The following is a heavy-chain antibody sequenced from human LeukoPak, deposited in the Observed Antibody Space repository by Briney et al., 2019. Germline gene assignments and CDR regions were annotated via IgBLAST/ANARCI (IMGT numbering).Heavy chain of an antibody. V-gene: IGHV3-64D*06. D-gene: IGHD3-10*01. CDR3: VKGRRSYYGSGSYSRYYYGMDV. J-gene: IGHJ6*04. CDR2: ISGNGGST. Sequence: GGSLRLSCSASGFTFSSYAMHWVRQAPGKGLEYVSAISGNGGSTYYADSVKGRFTISRDNSKNTLYLQMSSLRAEDTAVYYCVKGRRSYYGSGSYSRYYYGMDVWGKGTTVTVSS. CDR1: GFTFSSYA.